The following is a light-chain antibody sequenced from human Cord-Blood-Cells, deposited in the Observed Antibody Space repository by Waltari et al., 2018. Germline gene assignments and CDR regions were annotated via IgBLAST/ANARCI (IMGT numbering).Light chain of an antibody. CDR1: SRDVGSYNL. CDR2: EVS. Sequence: QSALTQPASVSGSPGTSITISCTGTSRDVGSYNLVSWYQQHPGKAPKLMIYEVSKRPSGVSNRFSGSKSGNTASLTISGLQAEDEADYYCCSYAGSSTFDFGTGTKVTVL. CDR3: CSYAGSSTFD. V-gene: IGLV2-23*02. J-gene: IGLJ1*01.